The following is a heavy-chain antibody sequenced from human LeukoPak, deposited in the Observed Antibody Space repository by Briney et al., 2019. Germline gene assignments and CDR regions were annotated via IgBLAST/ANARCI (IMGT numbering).Heavy chain of an antibody. Sequence: PGRSLRLSCAASGFTFTSYGIHWVRLAPGKGLEWVAVISYDGTNKYYADTVKGRFTISRDNSKKTVYVQMDSLRTEDTAVYYCAKSQESDSSGLPFDYWGQGTLVTVSS. V-gene: IGHV3-30*18. D-gene: IGHD6-19*01. CDR1: GFTFTSYG. CDR2: ISYDGTNK. CDR3: AKSQESDSSGLPFDY. J-gene: IGHJ4*02.